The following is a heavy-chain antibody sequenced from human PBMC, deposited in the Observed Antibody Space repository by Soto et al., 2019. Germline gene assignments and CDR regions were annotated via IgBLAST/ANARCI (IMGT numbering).Heavy chain of an antibody. Sequence: SVKVSCKASGGTFSSYAISWVRQAPGQGLEWMGGIIPIFGTANYAQKFQGRVTITADESTSTAYMELSSLRSEDTAVYYCARGQYYDFWSGYGPIRDLISYYCMHVWGQGTTVTVSS. J-gene: IGHJ6*02. CDR2: IIPIFGTA. D-gene: IGHD3-3*01. V-gene: IGHV1-69*13. CDR3: ARGQYYDFWSGYGPIRDLISYYCMHV. CDR1: GGTFSSYA.